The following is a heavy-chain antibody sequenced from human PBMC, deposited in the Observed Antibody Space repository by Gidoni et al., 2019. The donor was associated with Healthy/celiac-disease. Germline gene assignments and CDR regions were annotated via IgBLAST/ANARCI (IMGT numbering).Heavy chain of an antibody. CDR3: ASESVTAMVDFDY. V-gene: IGHV1-2*02. Sequence: QMHLVQSAAEVKKPGTSVTVSCRASGYTFTGYYMHWVRQAPGQGLEWMGWINPNSGGTNYAQKFQGRVNMTRDTSIRTAYMELSRLRSDDTAVYYCASESVTAMVDFDYWGQGTLVTVSS. CDR2: INPNSGGT. J-gene: IGHJ4*02. CDR1: GYTFTGYY. D-gene: IGHD5-18*01.